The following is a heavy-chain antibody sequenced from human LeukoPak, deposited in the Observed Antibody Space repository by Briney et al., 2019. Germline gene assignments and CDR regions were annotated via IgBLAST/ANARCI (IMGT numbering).Heavy chain of an antibody. CDR3: ARADSWRNTMIEVVPAHDAFDI. CDR1: GYTFTSHD. CDR2: MNPKSGNT. D-gene: IGHD3-22*01. Sequence: GASVKVSCKASGYTFTSHDINWVRQATGQGLEWMGWMNPKSGNTGYAQKFQGRVTMTRNTSISTAYMQLSSLRSEDTAVYYCARADSWRNTMIEVVPAHDAFDIWGQGTMVTVSS. V-gene: IGHV1-8*01. J-gene: IGHJ3*02.